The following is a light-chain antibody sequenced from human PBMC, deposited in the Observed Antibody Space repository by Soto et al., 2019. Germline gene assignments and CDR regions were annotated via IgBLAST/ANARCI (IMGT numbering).Light chain of an antibody. CDR2: AAS. Sequence: DIQMTQSPSSLSASVGDRVTITCRASQSISSYLNWYQQKPGKAPKLLIYAASSLQSGVPSRFSGSGSGTDFTLTIRSLQPEDFATYYCQQSYSTRYTFGQGTKLEIK. V-gene: IGKV1-39*01. J-gene: IGKJ2*01. CDR1: QSISSY. CDR3: QQSYSTRYT.